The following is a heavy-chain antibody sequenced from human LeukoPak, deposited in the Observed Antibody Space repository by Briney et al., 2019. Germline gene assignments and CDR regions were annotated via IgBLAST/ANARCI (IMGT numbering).Heavy chain of an antibody. CDR3: ARVGYRFSINDWSRTGLGAYPTKYYYYMDV. CDR2: IYHNGGN. V-gene: IGHV4-34*01. Sequence: SETLSLTCAVSGGSFSDYSWTWIRQAPGEGLEWVGVIYHNGGNNHYPSPVSRGIMSVDTSKNQFSLKVSSVTAADTAVYYCARVGYRFSINDWSRTGLGAYPTKYYYYMDVWGKGTTVTVSS. CDR1: GGSFSDYS. D-gene: IGHD5-18*01. J-gene: IGHJ6*03.